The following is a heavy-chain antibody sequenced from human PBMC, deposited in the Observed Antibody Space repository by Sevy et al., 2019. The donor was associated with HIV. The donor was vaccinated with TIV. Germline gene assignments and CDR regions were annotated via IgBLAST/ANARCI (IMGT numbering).Heavy chain of an antibody. CDR3: ARERLSTVTTGLYYFDY. Sequence: GGSLRLSCAASGFTVSSNYMSWVRQAPGKGLEWVSVIYSGGSTYYADSVKGRFTISRDNSNNTLYLQMNSLRAEDTAVYYCARERLSTVTTGLYYFDYWGQGTLVTVSS. J-gene: IGHJ4*02. V-gene: IGHV3-53*01. D-gene: IGHD4-17*01. CDR1: GFTVSSNY. CDR2: IYSGGST.